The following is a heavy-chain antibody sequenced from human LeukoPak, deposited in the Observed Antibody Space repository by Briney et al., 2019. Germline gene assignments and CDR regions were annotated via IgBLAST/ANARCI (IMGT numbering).Heavy chain of an antibody. J-gene: IGHJ6*03. V-gene: IGHV3-20*04. D-gene: IGHD6-13*01. CDR3: ARAYTSSRHYYYYYMDV. CDR1: GFTFDDYG. Sequence: GGSLRLSCAASGFTFDDYGMSWVRQAPGKGLAWVSGITWDSETTGYADSVKGRFTISRDNAKNSLYLQMNSLRAEDTALYYCARAYTSSRHYYYYYMDVWGKGTTVTVSS. CDR2: ITWDSETT.